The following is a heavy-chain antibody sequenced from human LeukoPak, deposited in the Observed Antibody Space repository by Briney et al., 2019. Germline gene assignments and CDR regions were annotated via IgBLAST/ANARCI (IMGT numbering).Heavy chain of an antibody. Sequence: GGSLRLSCAASGFTFSSYAMSWVRQAAGKGLEWVSAISGSGGSTYYADSVKGRFTISRDNSKNTLYLQMNSLRAEDTAVYYCAKDGSGSIFGVAYFDYWGQGILVTVSS. CDR2: ISGSGGST. J-gene: IGHJ4*02. CDR3: AKDGSGSIFGVAYFDY. V-gene: IGHV3-23*01. CDR1: GFTFSSYA. D-gene: IGHD3-3*01.